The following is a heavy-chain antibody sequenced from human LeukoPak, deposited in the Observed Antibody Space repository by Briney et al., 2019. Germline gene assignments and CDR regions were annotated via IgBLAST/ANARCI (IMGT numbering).Heavy chain of an antibody. CDR3: ASYYGHYFDY. D-gene: IGHD3-10*01. Sequence: SETLSLTCAVSGYSISSGYYWGWIRQPPGKGLEWIASISHSGTTYYNPSLKSRVTISVDTSNNQFSLNLSSVTAADTAVYYCASYYGHYFDYWGQGTLVIVSS. V-gene: IGHV4-38-2*01. J-gene: IGHJ4*02. CDR2: ISHSGTT. CDR1: GYSISSGYY.